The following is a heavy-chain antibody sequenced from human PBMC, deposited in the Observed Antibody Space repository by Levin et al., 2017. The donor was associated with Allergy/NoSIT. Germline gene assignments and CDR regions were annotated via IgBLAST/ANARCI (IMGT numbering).Heavy chain of an antibody. D-gene: IGHD6-19*01. CDR3: ARDQGSGWYSVDY. CDR2: INPSSDSS. Sequence: ASVKVSCRASGYTFTSFYMHWVRQAPGQGLEWMGVINPSSDSSTYARKFQGRVTMTRDTSTSTVYMDLNSLRSEDTAVYYCARDQGSGWYSVDYWGRGTLVTVFS. V-gene: IGHV1-46*01. CDR1: GYTFTSFY. J-gene: IGHJ4*02.